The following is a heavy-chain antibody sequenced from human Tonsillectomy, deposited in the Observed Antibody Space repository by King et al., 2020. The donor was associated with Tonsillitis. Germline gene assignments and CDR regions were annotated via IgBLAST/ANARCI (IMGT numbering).Heavy chain of an antibody. CDR3: ATFGYTNSL. D-gene: IGHD6-13*01. CDR2: ISYDGNNI. Sequence: VQLVESGGGVVQPGTSLRLSCAASGFTFSSYTMHWVRQAPGKGLEWVALISYDGNNINYADSVKGRFTISRDNSKNTLYLQMNSLRVEDSAVYYCATFGYTNSLWGQGTLVTVSS. J-gene: IGHJ4*02. CDR1: GFTFSSYT. V-gene: IGHV3-30*04.